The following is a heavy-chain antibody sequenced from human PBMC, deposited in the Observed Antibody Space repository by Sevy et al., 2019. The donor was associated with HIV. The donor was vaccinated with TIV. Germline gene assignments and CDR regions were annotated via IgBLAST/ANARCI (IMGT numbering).Heavy chain of an antibody. CDR1: GYSISSGYY. J-gene: IGHJ4*02. CDR2: IYHSGST. CDR3: ARDSPPHYYDSSGGDY. V-gene: IGHV4-38-2*02. D-gene: IGHD3-22*01. Sequence: SETLSLTCTVSGYSISSGYYWGWIRQPPGKGLEWIGSIYHSGSTYYNPSLKSGVTISVDTSKNQFSLKLSSVTAADTAVYYCARDSPPHYYDSSGGDYWGQGTLVTVSS.